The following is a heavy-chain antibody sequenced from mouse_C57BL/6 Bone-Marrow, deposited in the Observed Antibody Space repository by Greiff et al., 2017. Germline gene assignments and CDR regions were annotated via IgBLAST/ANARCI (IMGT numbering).Heavy chain of an antibody. D-gene: IGHD3-2*02. CDR2: IWGVGST. Sequence: VQLQQSGPGLVAPSQSLSITCTVSGFSLTSYGVDWVRQSPGKGLEWLGVIWGVGSTNYNSALKSRLSISKDNSKSQVFLKMNSLQTDDTAMYYCASRQLRPGAMDYWGQGTSVTVSS. J-gene: IGHJ4*01. V-gene: IGHV2-6*01. CDR3: ASRQLRPGAMDY. CDR1: GFSLTSYG.